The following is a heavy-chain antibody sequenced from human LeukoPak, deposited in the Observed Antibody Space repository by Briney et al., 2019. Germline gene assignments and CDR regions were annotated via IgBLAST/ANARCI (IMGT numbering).Heavy chain of an antibody. CDR3: AKRLEYCSTTSCYFSD. CDR1: GFNFSDYY. V-gene: IGHV3-11*01. J-gene: IGHJ4*02. Sequence: PGGSLRLSCAASGFNFSDYYMSWIRQAPGKGLEWVSYISSSGFSTYYAGSVKGRFTISRDNSRNTLYLQLDSLRAEDTAIYYCAKRLEYCSTTSCYFSDWGQGTLVIVSS. D-gene: IGHD2-2*01. CDR2: ISSSGFST.